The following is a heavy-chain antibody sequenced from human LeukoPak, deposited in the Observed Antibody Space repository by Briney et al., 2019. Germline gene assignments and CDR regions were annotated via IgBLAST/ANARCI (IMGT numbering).Heavy chain of an antibody. CDR3: AKDRRDSSGYPNDAFDI. Sequence: GGSLRLSCAASGFTFDDYTMHWVRQAPGKGLEWVSGISWNSGSIGYADSVKGRFTISRDNAKNPLYLQMNSLRAEDMALYYCAKDRRDSSGYPNDAFDIWGQGTMVTVSS. J-gene: IGHJ3*02. CDR1: GFTFDDYT. D-gene: IGHD3-22*01. CDR2: ISWNSGSI. V-gene: IGHV3-9*03.